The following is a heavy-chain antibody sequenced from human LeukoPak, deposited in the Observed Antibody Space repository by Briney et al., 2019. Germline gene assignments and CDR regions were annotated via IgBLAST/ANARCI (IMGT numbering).Heavy chain of an antibody. V-gene: IGHV4-31*03. Sequence: SQTLSLTCTVSGGSISSGGYYWSWIRQHPGKGLGWIGYIYYSGSTYYNPSLKSRVTISVDTSKNQFSLKLSSVTAADTAVYYCARVVAAAGTSSYFDYWGQGTLVTVSS. CDR1: GGSISSGGYY. J-gene: IGHJ4*02. CDR2: IYYSGST. CDR3: ARVVAAAGTSSYFDY. D-gene: IGHD6-13*01.